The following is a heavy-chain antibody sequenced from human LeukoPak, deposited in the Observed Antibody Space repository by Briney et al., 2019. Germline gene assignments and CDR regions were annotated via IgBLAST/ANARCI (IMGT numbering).Heavy chain of an antibody. CDR2: ISGSGGST. V-gene: IGHV3-23*01. CDR3: AKDLGYCSGGSCYSGHLGADDY. CDR1: GFTFSSYA. D-gene: IGHD2-15*01. Sequence: PGGSLRLSCAASGFTFSSYAMSWVRQAPGKGLEWVSAISGSGGSTYYADSVKGRFTISRDNSKNTLYLQMNSLRAEDTAVYYCAKDLGYCSGGSCYSGHLGADDYWGQGTLVTVSS. J-gene: IGHJ4*02.